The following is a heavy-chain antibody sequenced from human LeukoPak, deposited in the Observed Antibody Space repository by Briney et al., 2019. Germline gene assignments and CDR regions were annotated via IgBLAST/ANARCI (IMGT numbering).Heavy chain of an antibody. V-gene: IGHV3-66*01. CDR3: VKRDGYKYDN. D-gene: IGHD5-24*01. CDR2: IYSGGGNT. J-gene: IGHJ4*02. CDR1: GITVDSNY. Sequence: GGSLRLSCAASGITVDSNYMSWVRQAPGKGLEWVSVIYSGGGNTYYADSVKGRFTISRDNSKNTLYLQMSSLRPEDTAVYYCVKRDGYKYDNWGQGTLVTVSS.